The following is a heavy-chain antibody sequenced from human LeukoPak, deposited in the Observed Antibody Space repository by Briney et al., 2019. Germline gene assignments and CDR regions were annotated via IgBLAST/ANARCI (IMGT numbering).Heavy chain of an antibody. D-gene: IGHD2-2*01. Sequence: SVKVSCKASGGIFSSYAISWVRQAPGQGLEWMGGIIPIFGTANYAQKFQGRVTITADESTSTAYMELSSLRSEDTAVYYCAREVGLYCSSTSCHDAFDIWGQGTMVTVSS. CDR1: GGIFSSYA. V-gene: IGHV1-69*13. CDR2: IIPIFGTA. CDR3: AREVGLYCSSTSCHDAFDI. J-gene: IGHJ3*02.